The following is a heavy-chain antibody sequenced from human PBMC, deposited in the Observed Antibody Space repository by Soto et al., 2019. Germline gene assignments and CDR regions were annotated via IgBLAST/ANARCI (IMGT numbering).Heavy chain of an antibody. CDR1: GDSISSSTYFY. D-gene: IGHD3-9*01. J-gene: IGHJ4*02. V-gene: IGHV4-39*01. CDR2: IYYRGST. CDR3: ARLEGLATISYYFDF. Sequence: PSETLSLTCTVSGDSISSSTYFYWGWIRQSPGKGLEWIASIYYRGSTFYNPSLKTRTTISVDTSKSQFSLKLTSVTAADSAVYFCARLEGLATISYYFDFWGPGALVTVSS.